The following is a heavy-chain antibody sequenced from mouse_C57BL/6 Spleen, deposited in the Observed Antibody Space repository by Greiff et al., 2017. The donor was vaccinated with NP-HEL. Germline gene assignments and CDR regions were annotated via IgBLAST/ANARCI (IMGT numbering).Heavy chain of an antibody. Sequence: EVMLVESGGGLVKPGGSLKLSCAASGFTFSDYGMHWVRQAPEKGLEWVAYISSGSSTIYYADTVKGRFTISRDNAKNTLFLQMTSLRSEDTAMYYCARTRIGDAMDYWGQGTSVTVSS. J-gene: IGHJ4*01. CDR2: ISSGSSTI. CDR1: GFTFSDYG. CDR3: ARTRIGDAMDY. D-gene: IGHD2-14*01. V-gene: IGHV5-17*01.